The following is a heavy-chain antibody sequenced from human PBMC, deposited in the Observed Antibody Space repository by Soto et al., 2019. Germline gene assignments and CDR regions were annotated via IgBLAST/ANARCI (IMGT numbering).Heavy chain of an antibody. CDR2: ISAYNGNT. CDR1: GYTFTSYG. J-gene: IGHJ6*02. Sequence: QVQLVQSGAEVKKPGASVKVSCKASGYTFTSYGISWVRQAPGQGLEWMGWISAYNGNTNYAQKLQGRVTMTTDTSTSTGYMELRSLRSDDTAVYYCARADYGDYPLDYYGMDVWGQGTTVTVSS. CDR3: ARADYGDYPLDYYGMDV. V-gene: IGHV1-18*01. D-gene: IGHD4-17*01.